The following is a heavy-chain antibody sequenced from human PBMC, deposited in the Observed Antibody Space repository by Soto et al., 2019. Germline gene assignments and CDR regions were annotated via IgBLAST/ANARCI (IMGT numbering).Heavy chain of an antibody. CDR3: ARRGSSSLHPSRRGYYFDY. V-gene: IGHV3-33*01. Sequence: QTGGSLRLSCAASGFTFSSYGMHWVRQAPGKGLEWVAVIWYDGSNKYYADSVKGRFTISRDNSKNTLYLQMNSLRAEDTAVYYCARRGSSSLHPSRRGYYFDYWGQGTLVTVSS. D-gene: IGHD1-26*01. CDR1: GFTFSSYG. J-gene: IGHJ4*02. CDR2: IWYDGSNK.